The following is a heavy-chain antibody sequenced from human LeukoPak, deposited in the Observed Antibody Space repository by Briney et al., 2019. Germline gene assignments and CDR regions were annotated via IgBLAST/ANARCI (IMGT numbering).Heavy chain of an antibody. V-gene: IGHV3-23*01. CDR1: GFTFSNYA. CDR2: ISCCGTTI. CDR3: ARGCESSDYQGYFDY. Sequence: PGGSLRLSCAASGFTFSNYAMGWVRQAPGKGLEGVSAISCCGTTIYYADSVKGRFTTSRDNSQNTHYLQMNSLRGDDTAVYYCARGCESSDYQGYFDYWGQGTLVTVSS. D-gene: IGHD3-22*01. J-gene: IGHJ4*02.